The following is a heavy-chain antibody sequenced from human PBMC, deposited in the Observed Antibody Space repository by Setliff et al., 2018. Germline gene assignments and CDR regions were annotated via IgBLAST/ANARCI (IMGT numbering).Heavy chain of an antibody. CDR3: ARGYCSSPSCFFAGWFDP. J-gene: IGHJ5*02. CDR2: INHTGST. Sequence: SETLSLTCAVYGGSFSGCYWSWIRQPPGKGLEWIGEINHTGSTNYSPSLKSRVTISVDTSKNQFSLELTSVTAADTAVYYCARGYCSSPSCFFAGWFDPWGQGTLVTVSS. D-gene: IGHD2-2*01. CDR1: GGSFSGCY. V-gene: IGHV4-34*01.